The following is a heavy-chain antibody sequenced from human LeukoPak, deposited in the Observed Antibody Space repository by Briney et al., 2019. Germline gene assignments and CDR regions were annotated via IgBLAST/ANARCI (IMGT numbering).Heavy chain of an antibody. V-gene: IGHV3-7*03. J-gene: IGHJ6*04. CDR3: ARADGDGGYYYYYGMDV. D-gene: IGHD4-17*01. CDR2: IKQDGSEK. CDR1: EFTFSSYW. Sequence: GGSLRLSCAASEFTFSSYWVSWVRQAPGKGLEWVANIKQDGSEKYYVDSVKGRFTISRDNAKSSLYLQMNSLRAEDTAVYYCARADGDGGYYYYYGMDVWGKGTTVTVSS.